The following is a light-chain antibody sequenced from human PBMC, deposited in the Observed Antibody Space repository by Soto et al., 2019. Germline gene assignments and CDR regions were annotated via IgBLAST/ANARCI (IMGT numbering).Light chain of an antibody. CDR2: VAS. V-gene: IGKV1-33*01. CDR3: QQYEDLPT. Sequence: DIQMTQSPSSLSASVGDRVTFTCQASQDIGAFLNWYQHKQGEPPKLLICVASKLQPGVPSRFGGRGTGTHFTFTISGLQPEDFATYYCQQYEDLPTFRQGTRLYIK. J-gene: IGKJ5*01. CDR1: QDIGAF.